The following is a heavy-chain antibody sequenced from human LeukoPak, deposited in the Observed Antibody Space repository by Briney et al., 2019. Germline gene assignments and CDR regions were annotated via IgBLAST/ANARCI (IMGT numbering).Heavy chain of an antibody. J-gene: IGHJ3*02. V-gene: IGHV4-59*01. CDR1: GGSISSYY. D-gene: IGHD3-3*01. Sequence: PSETLSLTCTVSGGSISSYYWSWIRQPPGKGLEWIGYIYYSGSTNYNPSLKSRVTISVDTSKNQFSLKLSSVTAADTAVYYCARLLYYDFWSGYYAEDAFDIWGQGTMVTVSS. CDR3: ARLLYYDFWSGYYAEDAFDI. CDR2: IYYSGST.